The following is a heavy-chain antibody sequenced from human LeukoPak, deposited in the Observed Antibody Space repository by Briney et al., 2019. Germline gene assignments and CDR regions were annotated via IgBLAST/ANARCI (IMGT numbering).Heavy chain of an antibody. D-gene: IGHD3-22*01. V-gene: IGHV4-59*01. CDR2: IHDRGFT. CDR1: GFTFSSYA. Sequence: GSLRLSCAASGFTFSSYAMSWVRQAPGKGLEWIGYIHDRGFTNYSPSLKSRLTISRDTSKNQVSLSLTSVTAADTAVYFCARLFFDYSDGGVSYGGPHLPDWGQGTLVSVSS. CDR3: ARLFFDYSDGGVSYGGPHLPD. J-gene: IGHJ4*02.